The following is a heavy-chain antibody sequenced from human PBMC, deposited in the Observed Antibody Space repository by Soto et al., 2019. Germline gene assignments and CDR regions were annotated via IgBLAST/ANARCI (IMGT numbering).Heavy chain of an antibody. CDR1: GGSISGVGYY. CDR3: ARAWTAAAGWANWFDL. CDR2: IFHDGTT. V-gene: IGHV4-31*03. J-gene: IGHJ5*02. D-gene: IGHD6-13*01. Sequence: QLQLQESGPGLVEPSQTLSLTCTVSGGSISGVGYYWSWIRQNPGKGLEWVGYIFHDGTTYYNPSLKSRLIISVYTSKTQFSPKLNSVTAADTAVYYCARAWTAAAGWANWFDLLGQGTLVTVSS.